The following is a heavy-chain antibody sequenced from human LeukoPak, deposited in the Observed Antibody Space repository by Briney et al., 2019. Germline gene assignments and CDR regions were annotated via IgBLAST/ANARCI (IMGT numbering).Heavy chain of an antibody. CDR2: IYRSGST. CDR1: GYSISSGYY. Sequence: SETLSLTCTVSGYSISSGYYWGWIRQPPGKGLEWIGSIYRSGSTYYNPSLKSRVTISVDTSKNQFSLKLSSVTAADTAVYYCARAVGITMIVVVISPFDYWGQGTLVTVSS. D-gene: IGHD3-22*01. J-gene: IGHJ4*02. CDR3: ARAVGITMIVVVISPFDY. V-gene: IGHV4-38-2*02.